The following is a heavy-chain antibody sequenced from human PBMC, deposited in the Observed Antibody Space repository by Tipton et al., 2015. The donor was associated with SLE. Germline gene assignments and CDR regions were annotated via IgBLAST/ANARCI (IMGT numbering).Heavy chain of an antibody. CDR2: IKRKTDGGTT. Sequence: SLRLSCAASGFTVSSNYMSWVRQAPGKGLEWVGRIKRKTDGGTTDYAAPVKGRFTISRDDSKNTLYLQMNSLKTEDTAVYYCTTDLHIVVVIAGYQHWGQGTLVTVSS. CDR3: TTDLHIVVVIAGYQH. CDR1: GFTVSSNY. V-gene: IGHV3-15*01. D-gene: IGHD2-21*01. J-gene: IGHJ1*01.